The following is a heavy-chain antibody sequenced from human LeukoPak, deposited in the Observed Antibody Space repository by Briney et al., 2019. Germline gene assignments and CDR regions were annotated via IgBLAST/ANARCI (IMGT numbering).Heavy chain of an antibody. CDR2: IYYSGST. Sequence: SETLSLTCTVSGGSISGSSYYWGWIRQPPGKGLEWIGSIYYSGSTYYNPSLKSRVTISVDTSKNQFSLKLSSVTAADTAVYYCARRAPYYYDSSSGYNFDIWGQGTMVTVSS. CDR3: ARRAPYYYDSSSGYNFDI. V-gene: IGHV4-39*01. J-gene: IGHJ3*02. CDR1: GGSISGSSYY. D-gene: IGHD3-22*01.